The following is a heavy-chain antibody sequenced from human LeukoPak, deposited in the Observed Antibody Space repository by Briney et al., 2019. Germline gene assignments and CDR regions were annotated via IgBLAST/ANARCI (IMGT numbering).Heavy chain of an antibody. CDR2: IWFDGSIK. CDR1: GLTFSGYA. V-gene: IGHV3-33*02. Sequence: PGRSLRLSCAPSGLTFSGYAMRWVRQAPGKGLEWVAVIWFDGSIKYYADSAKGRFTISRDNSRNTLFLQMNSLRAEDTAVYYCASAAGPFDNWGQGTLVTVSS. D-gene: IGHD6-19*01. CDR3: ASAAGPFDN. J-gene: IGHJ4*02.